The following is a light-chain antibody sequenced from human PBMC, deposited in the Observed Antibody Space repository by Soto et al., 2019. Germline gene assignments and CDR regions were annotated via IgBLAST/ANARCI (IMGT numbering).Light chain of an antibody. V-gene: IGKV1-5*03. CDR1: QSIDNW. Sequence: DIPMTQSPSTLSASIGDRVTITCRASQSIDNWLAWYQQKPGKAPKLLIYKTSNLESGVPSRFSGSGSGTEFSLTISSLQPDDFVTYYCQQYKSFSLTFAGGTRVEVK. J-gene: IGKJ4*01. CDR3: QQYKSFSLT. CDR2: KTS.